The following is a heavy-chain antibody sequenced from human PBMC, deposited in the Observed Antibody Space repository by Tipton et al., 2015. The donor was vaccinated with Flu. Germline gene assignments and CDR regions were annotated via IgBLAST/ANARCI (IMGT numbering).Heavy chain of an antibody. D-gene: IGHD6-19*01. CDR2: IYYSGST. J-gene: IGHJ4*02. Sequence: GLVKPSETLSLTCTVSGGSISSSSYYWGWIRQPPGKGLEWIGSIYYSGSTYYNPSLKSRVTISVDTSKNQFSLKLSSVTAADTAVYYCARLWTSTEYSSGWYDFDYWGQGTLVTVSS. CDR1: GGSISSSSYY. CDR3: ARLWTSTEYSSGWYDFDY. V-gene: IGHV4-39*01.